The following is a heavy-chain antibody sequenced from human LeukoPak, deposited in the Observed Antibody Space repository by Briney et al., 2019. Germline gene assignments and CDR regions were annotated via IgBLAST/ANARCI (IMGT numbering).Heavy chain of an antibody. Sequence: GGSLRLSCAASGFTFRSYAMNWVRQAPGKGLEWVTVISNDGSNKYYADSVKGRFTISRDNSKNTLYLQMNSLRAEDTAVYYCASDYYDSSGYEYWGQGTLVTVSS. CDR3: ASDYYDSSGYEY. CDR2: ISNDGSNK. J-gene: IGHJ4*02. CDR1: GFTFRSYA. V-gene: IGHV3-30-3*01. D-gene: IGHD3-22*01.